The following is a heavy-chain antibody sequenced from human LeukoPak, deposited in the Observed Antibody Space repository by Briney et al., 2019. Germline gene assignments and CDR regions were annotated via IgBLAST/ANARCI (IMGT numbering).Heavy chain of an antibody. Sequence: SQTLSLTCTVSGGSISSGGYYWSWIRQHPGKGLEWIGYIYYSGSTYYNPSLKSRVTISVDTSKNQLSLKLSSVTAADTAVYYCARDAYCSSTSCYTPDRYFDYWGQGTLVTVSS. J-gene: IGHJ4*02. V-gene: IGHV4-31*03. CDR3: ARDAYCSSTSCYTPDRYFDY. D-gene: IGHD2-2*02. CDR2: IYYSGST. CDR1: GGSISSGGYY.